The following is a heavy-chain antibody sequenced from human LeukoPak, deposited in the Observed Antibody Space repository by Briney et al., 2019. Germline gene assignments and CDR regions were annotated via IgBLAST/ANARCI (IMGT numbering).Heavy chain of an antibody. CDR2: IYPGDSDT. V-gene: IGHV5-51*01. Sequence: HGESLKISCQVSGYIFTSYWIGWVRQMPGKGLEWMGIIYPGDSDTRYSPSFQGQVTISADKSISTAYLQWSSLKASDTAMYYCARHSSSGWYYFDYWGQGTLVTVSS. J-gene: IGHJ4*02. D-gene: IGHD6-19*01. CDR1: GYIFTSYW. CDR3: ARHSSSGWYYFDY.